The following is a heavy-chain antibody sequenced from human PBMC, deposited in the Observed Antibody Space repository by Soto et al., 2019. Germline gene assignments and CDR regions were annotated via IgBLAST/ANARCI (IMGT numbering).Heavy chain of an antibody. CDR1: GGSISSSSYY. Sequence: QLQLQESGPGLVKPSETLSLTCTVSGGSISSSSYYWGWIRQPPGKGLEWIGSIYYSGSTYYNPSLTSRVPISVDTSKNPFSPNRSSVTAADTAVYYGARHDWATPFDYWGQGTLVTVSS. CDR2: IYYSGST. CDR3: ARHDWATPFDY. D-gene: IGHD3-9*01. J-gene: IGHJ4*02. V-gene: IGHV4-39*01.